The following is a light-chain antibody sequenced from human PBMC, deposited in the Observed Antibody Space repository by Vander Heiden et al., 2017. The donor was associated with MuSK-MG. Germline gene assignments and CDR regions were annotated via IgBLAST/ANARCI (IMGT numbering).Light chain of an antibody. CDR1: QSISSY. V-gene: IGKV1-39*01. CDR2: AAS. J-gene: IGKJ2*02. Sequence: DIQMTQSPSSLSASVGDRVTITCRASQSISSYLNWYQQKPGKAPKLLIYAASSLLSGVPSRFSGSGSGTDFTLTISRLQPEDFATYYCLQSDSTPCTFGQGTKLEIK. CDR3: LQSDSTPCT.